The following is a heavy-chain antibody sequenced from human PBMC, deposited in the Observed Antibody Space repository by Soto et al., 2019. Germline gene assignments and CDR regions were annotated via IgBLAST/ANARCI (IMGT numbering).Heavy chain of an antibody. Sequence: QVQLVESGGGVVQPGRSLRLSCAASGFTFSSYAMHWVRQAPGTGLEWVAVISYDGSNKYYADSVKGRFTISRDNSKNTLYLQMNSLRAEDTAVYYCARDGYDSSGYADYWGQGTLVTVSS. CDR1: GFTFSSYA. V-gene: IGHV3-30-3*01. J-gene: IGHJ4*02. CDR3: ARDGYDSSGYADY. CDR2: ISYDGSNK. D-gene: IGHD3-22*01.